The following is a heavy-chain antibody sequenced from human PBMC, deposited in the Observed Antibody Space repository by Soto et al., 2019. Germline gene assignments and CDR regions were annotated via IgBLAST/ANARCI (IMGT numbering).Heavy chain of an antibody. CDR2: IKSKTDGGTT. D-gene: IGHD3-3*01. CDR3: TTQVAEDFWSGYYPYYYYGMDV. V-gene: IGHV3-15*07. Sequence: GGSLRLSCAASGFTFSNAWMNWVRQAPGKGLEWVGRIKSKTDGGTTDYAAPVKGRFTISRDDSKNTLYLQMNSLKTEDTAVYYCTTQVAEDFWSGYYPYYYYGMDVWGQGTTVTVSS. CDR1: GFTFSNAW. J-gene: IGHJ6*02.